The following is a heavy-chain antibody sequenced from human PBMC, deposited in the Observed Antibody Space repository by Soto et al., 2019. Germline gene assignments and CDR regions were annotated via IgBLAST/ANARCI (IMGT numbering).Heavy chain of an antibody. Sequence: SHTLSLTCVISGDSVSSNSAAWNWIRQSPSRGLEWLGRTYYRSKWYNDYAVSVKSRITINPDTSKNQFPLQLNSVTPEDTAVYYCPRAVESGYTDVSYDFEDWGQGTLVTVAS. V-gene: IGHV6-1*01. J-gene: IGHJ4*02. CDR3: PRAVESGYTDVSYDFED. CDR2: TYYRSKWYN. D-gene: IGHD5-18*01. CDR1: GDSVSSNSAA.